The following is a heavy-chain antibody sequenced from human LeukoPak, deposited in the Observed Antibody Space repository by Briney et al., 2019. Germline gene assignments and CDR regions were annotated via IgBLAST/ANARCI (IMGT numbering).Heavy chain of an antibody. D-gene: IGHD3-22*01. CDR1: GYTFTSYD. CDR2: MNPNSGNT. CDR3: ARASSAEMDYYYYYMDV. J-gene: IGHJ6*03. Sequence: ASVKVSCKASGYTFTSYDINWVRQATGQGLEWMGWMNPNSGNTGYAQKFQGRVTMTRNTSISTAYMELSSLRSEDTAVYYCARASSAEMDYYYYYMDVWGKGTTVTVS. V-gene: IGHV1-8*01.